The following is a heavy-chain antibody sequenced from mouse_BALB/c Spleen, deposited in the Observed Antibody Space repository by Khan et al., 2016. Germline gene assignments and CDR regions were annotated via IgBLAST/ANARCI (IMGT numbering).Heavy chain of an antibody. V-gene: IGHV1-87*01. J-gene: IGHJ2*01. CDR2: IYPGDGDT. CDR3: ASYYGSSYDYFDY. Sequence: QVQLQQSGAELARPGASVKLSCKASGYTFTSYWMQWVKPRPGQGLEWIGAIYPGDGDTRYTQKFKGKATLTADKSSSTAYMQLSSLASEDSAVYYCASYYGSSYDYFDYWGQGTTLTVSS. CDR1: GYTFTSYW. D-gene: IGHD1-1*01.